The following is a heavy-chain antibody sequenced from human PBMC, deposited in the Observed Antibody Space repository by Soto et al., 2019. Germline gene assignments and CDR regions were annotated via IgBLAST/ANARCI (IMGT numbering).Heavy chain of an antibody. J-gene: IGHJ6*02. D-gene: IGHD4-4*01. CDR1: GFTFSSYG. CDR3: AKYLGGPSDDYSHYYYYGMDV. CDR2: ISYDGSNK. Sequence: GGSLRLSCAASGFTFSSYGMHWVRQAPGKGLEWVAVISYDGSNKYYADYVKGRFTISRDNSKNTLYLQMNSLRAEDTAVYYCAKYLGGPSDDYSHYYYYGMDVWGQGTTVTVSS. V-gene: IGHV3-30*18.